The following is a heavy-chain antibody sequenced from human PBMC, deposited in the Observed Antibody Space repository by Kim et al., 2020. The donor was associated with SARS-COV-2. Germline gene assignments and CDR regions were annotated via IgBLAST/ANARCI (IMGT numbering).Heavy chain of an antibody. J-gene: IGHJ2*01. CDR2: INHSGST. D-gene: IGHD1-26*01. CDR1: GGSFSGYY. CDR3: ARGRERRLRYFDL. Sequence: SETLSLTCAVYGGSFSGYYWSWIRQPPGKGLEWIGEINHSGSTNYNPSLKSRVTISVDTSKNQFSLKLSSVTAADTAVYYCARGRERRLRYFDLWGRGTLVTVSS. V-gene: IGHV4-34*01.